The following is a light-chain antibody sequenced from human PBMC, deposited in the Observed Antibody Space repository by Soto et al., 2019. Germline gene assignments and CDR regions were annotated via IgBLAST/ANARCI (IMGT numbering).Light chain of an antibody. CDR1: QSVSNY. CDR3: QQRTNWPLT. Sequence: ETVLTQSPATLSLSPGERATLSSRASQSVSNYLVWYQQKPGQTPRLLIYDASNRATGIPARFSGSGSGTDFTLTISSLEPEDFAVYYCQQRTNWPLTFGGGTRVEI. CDR2: DAS. V-gene: IGKV3-11*01. J-gene: IGKJ4*01.